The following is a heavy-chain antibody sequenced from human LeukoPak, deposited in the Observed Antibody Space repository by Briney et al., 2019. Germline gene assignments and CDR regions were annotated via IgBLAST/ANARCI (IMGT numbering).Heavy chain of an antibody. Sequence: SETLSLTCTVSGGSISSHYWSWLRQPPGKGLEWIGYIYYSGSTNYNPSLKSRVTISVDTSKNQFSLKLSSVTAADTAVYYCAREGTSAFDIWGQGRMVTVSS. CDR1: GGSISSHY. CDR3: AREGTSAFDI. V-gene: IGHV4-59*11. D-gene: IGHD3-10*01. CDR2: IYYSGST. J-gene: IGHJ3*02.